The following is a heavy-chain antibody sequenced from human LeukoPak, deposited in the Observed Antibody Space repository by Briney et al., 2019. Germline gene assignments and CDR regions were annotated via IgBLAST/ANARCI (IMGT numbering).Heavy chain of an antibody. V-gene: IGHV3-30-3*01. CDR2: ISSSGNQE. CDR3: ARGQSRHTGYYLRGEALQH. J-gene: IGHJ1*01. CDR1: GFTFSDST. Sequence: PGGSLRLSCAASGFTFSDSTMHWVRQAPGKGLEWVAVISSSGNQEYYVDSVKGRFTISRDNSQSALFLQMHSLRVEDTAVYYCARGQSRHTGYYLRGEALQHWGQGTLVAVSS. D-gene: IGHD3-9*01.